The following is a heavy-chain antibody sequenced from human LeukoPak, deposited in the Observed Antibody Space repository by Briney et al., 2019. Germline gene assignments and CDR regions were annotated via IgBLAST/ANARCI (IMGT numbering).Heavy chain of an antibody. CDR3: ARRGSGYGYDY. CDR1: GYTFTDYY. CDR2: INPNNDDT. Sequence: GASVKVSCKASGYTFTDYYIHWVRQAPGQGLEWMGWINPNNDDTNYAQKFQDRVTMTRDTSISTAYMELSRLTSDDTAVYYCARRGSGYGYDYWGQGTLVTVSS. D-gene: IGHD5-18*01. V-gene: IGHV1-2*02. J-gene: IGHJ4*02.